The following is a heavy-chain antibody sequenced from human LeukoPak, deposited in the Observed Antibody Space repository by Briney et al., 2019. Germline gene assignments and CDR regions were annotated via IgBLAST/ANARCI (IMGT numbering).Heavy chain of an antibody. CDR1: GGTFSSYA. Sequence: SVKVSCKASGGTFSSYAISWVRQAPGQGLEWMGGIIPIFGTANYAQQLQGRVTITADESTSTAYIELSSLRSEDTAVYYCARDCEESTTGTAGFDYWGQGTLVTVSS. D-gene: IGHD1-1*01. V-gene: IGHV1-69*13. J-gene: IGHJ4*02. CDR3: ARDCEESTTGTAGFDY. CDR2: IIPIFGTA.